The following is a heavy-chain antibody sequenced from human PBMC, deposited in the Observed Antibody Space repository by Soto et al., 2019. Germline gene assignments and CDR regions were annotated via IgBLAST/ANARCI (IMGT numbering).Heavy chain of an antibody. CDR2: IKQDGSEK. V-gene: IGHV3-7*05. D-gene: IGHD3-3*01. J-gene: IGHJ5*02. CDR3: ARDGGMKSRYYDFWSGSDGYNWFDP. CDR1: GFTFSSYW. Sequence: PGGSLRLSCAASGFTFSSYWMSWVRQAPGKGLEWVANIKQDGSEKYYVDSVKGRFTISRDNAKNSLYLQMNSLRAEDTAVYYCARDGGMKSRYYDFWSGSDGYNWFDPWGQGTLVTVSS.